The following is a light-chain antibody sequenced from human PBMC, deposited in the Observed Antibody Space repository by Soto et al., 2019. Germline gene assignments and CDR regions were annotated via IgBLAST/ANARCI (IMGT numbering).Light chain of an antibody. Sequence: EIVLTQSPATLSLSPGERATLSCGASQSVSSSYLAWYQQKPGLAPRLLIYDASSRATGIPDMFSGSGSGTDFTLTISRLEPEDFAVYYCQQYGSSLFTFGPGTKVDIK. CDR2: DAS. CDR1: QSVSSSY. V-gene: IGKV3D-20*01. CDR3: QQYGSSLFT. J-gene: IGKJ3*01.